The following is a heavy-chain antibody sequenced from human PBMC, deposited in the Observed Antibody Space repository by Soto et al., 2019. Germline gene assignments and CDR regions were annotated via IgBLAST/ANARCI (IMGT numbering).Heavy chain of an antibody. CDR2: ISSNGDNI. V-gene: IGHV3-64D*06. CDR1: GFTFSNYA. J-gene: IGHJ5*02. CDR3: VKPRRPAGVTSGGSDNCFDP. D-gene: IGHD2-8*01. Sequence: EVQLVESGGGLVQPGGSLRLSCSASGFTFSNYAMHWVRQAPGKGLEYVSVISSNGDNIYYADSVRGRFTISRDNSKNTLYLQMSSLRPEDTAMYYCVKPRRPAGVTSGGSDNCFDPWGQGTLVTVAS.